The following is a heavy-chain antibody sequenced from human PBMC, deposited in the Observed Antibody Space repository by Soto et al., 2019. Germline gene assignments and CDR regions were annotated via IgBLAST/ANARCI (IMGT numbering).Heavy chain of an antibody. CDR1: GGSFSGYY. J-gene: IGHJ5*02. V-gene: IGHV4-34*01. Sequence: PSETLSLTCAVYGGSFSGYYWSWIRQPPGKGLEWIGEINHSGSTNYNPSLKSRVTISVDTSKNQFSLKLSSVTAADTAVYYCARGLNRLKRSGYSYAPYNWFDPWGQGTLVTVYS. D-gene: IGHD5-18*01. CDR3: ARGLNRLKRSGYSYAPYNWFDP. CDR2: INHSGST.